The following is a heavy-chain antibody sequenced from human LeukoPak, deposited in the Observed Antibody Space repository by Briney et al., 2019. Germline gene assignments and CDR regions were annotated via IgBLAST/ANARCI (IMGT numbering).Heavy chain of an antibody. CDR1: GGSISSSSYY. CDR2: IYYSGST. CDR3: ARHSVPTYSYGSGSYYENWFDP. D-gene: IGHD3-10*01. Sequence: PSEALSLTCTVSGGSISSSSYYWGWIRQPPGKGLEWIGSIYYSGSTYYNPSLKSRVTISVDTSKNQFSLKLSSVTAADTAVYYCARHSVPTYSYGSGSYYENWFDPWGQGTLVTVSS. V-gene: IGHV4-39*01. J-gene: IGHJ5*02.